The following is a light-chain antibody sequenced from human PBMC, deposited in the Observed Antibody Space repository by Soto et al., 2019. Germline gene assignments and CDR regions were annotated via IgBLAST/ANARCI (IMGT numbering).Light chain of an antibody. V-gene: IGLV1-44*01. CDR3: AAWDDNLNGL. CDR1: SSNIGTNS. Sequence: QSVLTQPPSASGTPGQRVTISCSGSSSNIGTNSVNWYQQLPGTAPKLLIYSNNQRPSGVPDRFSGSKSGTSASLAISGLQSEDEADYYCAAWDDNLNGLFGGGTKLTV. J-gene: IGLJ2*01. CDR2: SNN.